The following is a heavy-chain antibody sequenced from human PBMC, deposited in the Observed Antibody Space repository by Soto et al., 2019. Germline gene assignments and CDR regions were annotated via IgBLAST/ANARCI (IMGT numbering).Heavy chain of an antibody. CDR2: INGDGSGT. CDR1: GFTFSGSW. D-gene: IGHD3-10*01. J-gene: IGHJ4*02. Sequence: EVQLVESGGGLVQPGGSLRLSCAASGFTFSGSWTHWVRQAPGKGLVWVSRINGDGSGTSYGDFVKGRFTISRDDAKNTLFLQMTGLRAEDTAVYYCARGIFGSGTANDYWGQGTLVTVSS. V-gene: IGHV3-74*01. CDR3: ARGIFGSGTANDY.